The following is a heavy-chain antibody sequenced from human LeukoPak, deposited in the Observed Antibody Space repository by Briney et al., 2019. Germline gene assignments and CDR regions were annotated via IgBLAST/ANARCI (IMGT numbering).Heavy chain of an antibody. V-gene: IGHV3-23*01. D-gene: IGHD6-19*01. CDR3: AKDGHCPGALCPTQIAVAGYNDN. J-gene: IGHJ4*02. Sequence: PGGSLRLSCAASGFTFSIYNMNWVRQAPGKGLEWVSIINYNGDNKYYADSVQGRFTISRDNSKNTVYLQMNSLRAEDTAIYYCAKDGHCPGALCPTQIAVAGYNDNWGQGTLVTVSS. CDR1: GFTFSIYN. CDR2: INYNGDNK.